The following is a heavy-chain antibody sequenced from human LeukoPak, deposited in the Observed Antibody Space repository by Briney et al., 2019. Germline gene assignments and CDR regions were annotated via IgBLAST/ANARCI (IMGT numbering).Heavy chain of an antibody. CDR2: IIPIFGTA. CDR1: GGTFSSYA. V-gene: IGHV1-69*06. D-gene: IGHD2-2*01. CDR3: AREGYCSSTSCSA. J-gene: IGHJ4*02. Sequence: ASVKVSCKASGGTFSSYAISWVRQAPGQGLEWMGGIIPIFGTANYAQKFQGRVTITADKSTSTAYMELSSLRSEDTAVYYCAREGYCSSTSCSAWGQGTLVTVSS.